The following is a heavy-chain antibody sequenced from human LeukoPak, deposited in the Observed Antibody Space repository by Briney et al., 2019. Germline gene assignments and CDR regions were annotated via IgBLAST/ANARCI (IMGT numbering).Heavy chain of an antibody. D-gene: IGHD4-23*01. CDR2: MSDSGST. V-gene: IGHV4-59*12. CDR3: ARVYQSSGISSGYFDY. CDR1: GGSISGYY. Sequence: PSETLSLTCTVSGGSISGYYWSWIRQPPEMGLEWVGFMSDSGSTSYNPSLKSRVTMSVDTSKNQVSLKLTSATAADTAMYHCARVYQSSGISSGYFDYWGQGTLVTVSS. J-gene: IGHJ4*02.